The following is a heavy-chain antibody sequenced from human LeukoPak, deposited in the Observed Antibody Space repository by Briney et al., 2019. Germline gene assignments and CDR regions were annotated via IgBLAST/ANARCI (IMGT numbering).Heavy chain of an antibody. CDR2: IYHSGST. D-gene: IGHD3-10*01. CDR1: GGSISSSNW. V-gene: IGHV4-4*02. J-gene: IGHJ4*02. Sequence: PSETLSLTCAVSGGSISSSNWWSWVRQPPGKGLECIGEIYHSGSTNYNPSLKSRVTISVDKSKNQFSLKLSSVTAADTAVYYCARARGVGYYFDYWGQGTLVTVSS. CDR3: ARARGVGYYFDY.